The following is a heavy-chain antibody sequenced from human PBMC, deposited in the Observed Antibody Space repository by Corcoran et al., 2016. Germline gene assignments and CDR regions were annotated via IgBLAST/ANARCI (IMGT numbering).Heavy chain of an antibody. CDR2: INPNSGGT. CDR3: ARDRVLLRRPNSAAYYFDY. CDR1: GYTFTGYY. D-gene: IGHD2-15*01. J-gene: IGHJ4*02. V-gene: IGHV1-2*02. Sequence: QVQLVQSGAEVKKPGASVKVSCKASGYTFTGYYMHWVRQAPGQGLEWMGWINPNSGGTNYAQKFQGRVTMTSDTSISTAYMELSRLRSDDTDVYYGARDRVLLRRPNSAAYYFDYWGQGTLFTFSS.